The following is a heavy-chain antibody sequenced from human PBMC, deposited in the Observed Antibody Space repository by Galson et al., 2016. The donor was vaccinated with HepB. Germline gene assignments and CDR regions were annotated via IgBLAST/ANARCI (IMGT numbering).Heavy chain of an antibody. CDR2: ISSSRSTI. D-gene: IGHD3-9*01. Sequence: SLRLSCAASGFILSTHSMNWVRQAPGKGLEWVSYISSSRSTIYYADSVKGRFTISRDNAKHSVQLKMNSRRAEDTAVYYCARVRYDILSVYYHGMDVWGQGPTVTVSS. V-gene: IGHV3-48*04. CDR1: GFILSTHS. CDR3: ARVRYDILSVYYHGMDV. J-gene: IGHJ6*02.